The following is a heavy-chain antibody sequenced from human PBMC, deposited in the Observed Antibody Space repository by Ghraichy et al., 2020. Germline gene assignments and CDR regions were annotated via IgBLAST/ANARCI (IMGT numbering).Heavy chain of an antibody. V-gene: IGHV3-53*01. J-gene: IGHJ6*03. CDR2: IYSGGST. CDR3: ARDLDYYDSSGYYYDYYYYYMDV. D-gene: IGHD3-22*01. Sequence: LSLTCAASGFTVSSNYMSWVRQAPGKGLEWVSVIYSGGSTYYADSVKGRFTISRDNSKNTLYLQMNSLRAEDTAVYYCARDLDYYDSSGYYYDYYYYYMDVWGKGTTVTVSS. CDR1: GFTVSSNY.